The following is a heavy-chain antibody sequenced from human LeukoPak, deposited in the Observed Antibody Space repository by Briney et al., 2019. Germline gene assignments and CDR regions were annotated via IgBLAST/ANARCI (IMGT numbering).Heavy chain of an antibody. CDR1: GGTFSSYA. CDR2: IIPIFGTA. Sequence: ASVKVSCKASGGTFSSYAISWVRQAPGQGLEWMGGIIPIFGTANYALEFQGRVTITADESTSTAYTELSSLRSEDTAGYYCARLVVVVAATDYWGQGTLVTVSS. CDR3: ARLVVVVAATDY. J-gene: IGHJ4*02. D-gene: IGHD2-15*01. V-gene: IGHV1-69*13.